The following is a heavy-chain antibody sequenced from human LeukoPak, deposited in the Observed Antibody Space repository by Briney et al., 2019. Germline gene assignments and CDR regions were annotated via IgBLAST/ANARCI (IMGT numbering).Heavy chain of an antibody. V-gene: IGHV4-39*07. Sequence: PSETLSLTCTVSGGSISSSSYYWGWIRQPPGKGLEWIGSIFYGGSTYYNPSLKSRVTISVDTSKNQFSLKLSSVTAADTAVYYCARDRLETTNYFDYWGQGTLVTVSS. CDR2: IFYGGST. CDR1: GGSISSSSYY. D-gene: IGHD4-17*01. CDR3: ARDRLETTNYFDY. J-gene: IGHJ4*02.